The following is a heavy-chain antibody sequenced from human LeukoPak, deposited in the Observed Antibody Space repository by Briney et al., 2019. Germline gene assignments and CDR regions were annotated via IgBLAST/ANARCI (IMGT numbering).Heavy chain of an antibody. CDR2: INTDGSST. V-gene: IGHV3-74*01. D-gene: IGHD6-13*01. J-gene: IGHJ4*02. CDR3: ARDRSDYSSSWTRFDY. CDR1: GFTFSSYW. Sequence: GGSLRLSCAASGFTFSSYWMHWVRQAPGKGLVWVSRINTDGSSTNYADSVKGRFTISRDNAKNTLYLQMKSLRAEDTALYYCARDRSDYSSSWTRFDYWGQGALVTVSS.